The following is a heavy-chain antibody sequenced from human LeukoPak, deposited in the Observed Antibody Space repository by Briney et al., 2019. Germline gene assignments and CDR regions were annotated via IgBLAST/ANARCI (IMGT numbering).Heavy chain of an antibody. CDR3: VPKGTEGY. CDR2: ISPDGGNT. J-gene: IGHJ4*02. V-gene: IGHV3-64D*06. CDR1: GFTFSSYA. Sequence: GGPLRLSCSASGFTFSSYAMHWVRQAPGKGLEYVSAISPDGGNTYYADSVKGRFSISRDNSKNTLYLQMSSLRPEDTAVYYCVPKGTEGYWGQGTLVTVSS.